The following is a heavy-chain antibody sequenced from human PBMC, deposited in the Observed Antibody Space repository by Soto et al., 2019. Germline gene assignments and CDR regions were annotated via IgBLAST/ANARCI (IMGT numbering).Heavy chain of an antibody. CDR2: IYPGDSDT. J-gene: IGHJ4*02. CDR3: ARHEGYYGSPAAGLFDY. CDR1: GYRFTSYW. D-gene: IGHD3-10*01. V-gene: IGHV5-51*07. Sequence: GASLKSSCKGSGYRFTSYWIGWVHQMTGKGLEWMGIIYPGDSDTRYSPSFQGQVTISADKSISTAYLQWSSLKASDTAMYYCARHEGYYGSPAAGLFDYWGQGTLVTVSS.